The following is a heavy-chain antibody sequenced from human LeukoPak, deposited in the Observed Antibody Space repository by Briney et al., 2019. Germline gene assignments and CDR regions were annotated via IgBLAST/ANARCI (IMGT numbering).Heavy chain of an antibody. Sequence: GGSLRLSCAVSGFTVSSNYMSWVRQAPGKGLEWVSVIYSGGSTYYADSVKGRFTISRDNSKNTLYLQMNSLRAEDTAMYYCARAVLATKSEHWFDSWGQGTLVTVSS. D-gene: IGHD2-8*01. J-gene: IGHJ5*01. CDR2: IYSGGST. V-gene: IGHV3-53*01. CDR1: GFTVSSNY. CDR3: ARAVLATKSEHWFDS.